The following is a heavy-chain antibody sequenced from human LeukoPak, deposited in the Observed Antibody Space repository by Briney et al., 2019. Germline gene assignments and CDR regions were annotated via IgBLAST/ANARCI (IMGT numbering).Heavy chain of an antibody. CDR1: GFTFSSYA. CDR2: ISGSGGST. CDR3: AKGPYCGGDCYTALDY. V-gene: IGHV3-23*01. D-gene: IGHD2-21*02. Sequence: HPGGSLRLSCAASGFTFSSYAMSWVRQAPGKGLEWVSAISGSGGSTYYADSVKGRFTISRDNSKNTLYLQMNSLRAEDTAVYYCAKGPYCGGDCYTALDYWGQGTLVTVSS. J-gene: IGHJ4*02.